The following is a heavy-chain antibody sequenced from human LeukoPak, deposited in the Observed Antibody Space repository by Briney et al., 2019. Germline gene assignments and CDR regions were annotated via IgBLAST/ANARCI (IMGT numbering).Heavy chain of an antibody. CDR2: INHSGST. J-gene: IGHJ5*02. CDR1: GASISSGDR. V-gene: IGHV4-4*02. CDR3: ARGWSGYFFRIDP. D-gene: IGHD3-3*01. Sequence: SGTLSLTCTVSGASISSGDRWTWVRQSPGKRLEWIGEINHSGSTNYNPSLKSRVTISIDTSKNQFSLKLSSVTAADTAVYYCARGWSGYFFRIDPWGQGTLVTVSS.